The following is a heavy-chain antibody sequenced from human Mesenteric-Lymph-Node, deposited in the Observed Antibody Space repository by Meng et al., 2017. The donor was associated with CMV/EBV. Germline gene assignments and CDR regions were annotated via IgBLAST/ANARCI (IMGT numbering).Heavy chain of an antibody. CDR1: GLTFSNFG. Sequence: GGSLRLSCAASGLTFSNFGMHWVRQAPGKGLEWVAFIRHDESNKYYADSVKGRFTISRDNSKNTLYLRVDSLRVEDTAIYFCAKGGQEVPLTRRFDYWGQGTLVTVSS. V-gene: IGHV3-30*02. D-gene: IGHD2-15*01. CDR2: IRHDESNK. J-gene: IGHJ4*02. CDR3: AKGGQEVPLTRRFDY.